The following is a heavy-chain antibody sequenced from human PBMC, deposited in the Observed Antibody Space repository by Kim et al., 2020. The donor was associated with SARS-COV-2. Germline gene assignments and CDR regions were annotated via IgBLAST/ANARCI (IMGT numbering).Heavy chain of an antibody. CDR3: ARATPGIFCFDP. J-gene: IGHJ5*01. V-gene: IGHV6-1*01. Sequence: PSRGLEWLGRTYFRSHSHNDYAVPVKSRITLNADTAKNQLSLQLNSVTPEDTADYYCARATPGIFCFDPWGQGTLVTVSA. CDR2: TYFRSHSHN. D-gene: IGHD3-9*01.